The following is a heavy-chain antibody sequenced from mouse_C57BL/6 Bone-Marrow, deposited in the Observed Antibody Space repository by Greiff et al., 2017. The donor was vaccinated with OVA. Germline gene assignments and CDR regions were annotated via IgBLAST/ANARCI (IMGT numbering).Heavy chain of an antibody. CDR2: SRNKANDYTT. D-gene: IGHD1-1*01. CDR1: GFTFSDFY. J-gene: IGHJ3*01. V-gene: IGHV7-1*01. Sequence: EVKLQESGGGLVQSGRSLRLSCATSGFTFSDFYMEWVRQAPGKGLEWIAASRNKANDYTTEYSASVKGRFIVSRDTSQSILYLQMNALRAEDTAIYYCARDADYGSSYGGFAYWGQGTLVTVSA. CDR3: ARDADYGSSYGGFAY.